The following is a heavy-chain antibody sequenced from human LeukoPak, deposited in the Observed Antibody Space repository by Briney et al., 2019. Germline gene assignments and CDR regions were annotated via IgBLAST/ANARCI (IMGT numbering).Heavy chain of an antibody. J-gene: IGHJ4*02. V-gene: IGHV4-4*07. Sequence: SETLSLTCTVSGGSISSYYWSWIRQPAGKGLEWIGRIYTSGSTNYNPSLKSRVTISVDTSKNQFSLKLSSVTAADTAVYYCARRSGSSSWLYFDYWGQGTLVTVSS. CDR2: IYTSGST. D-gene: IGHD6-13*01. CDR3: ARRSGSSSWLYFDY. CDR1: GGSISSYY.